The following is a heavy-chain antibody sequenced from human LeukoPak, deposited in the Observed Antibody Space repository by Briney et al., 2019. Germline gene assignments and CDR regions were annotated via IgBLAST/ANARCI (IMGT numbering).Heavy chain of an antibody. CDR2: ISYDGSNK. J-gene: IGHJ4*02. D-gene: IGHD5-18*01. V-gene: IGHV3-30*18. Sequence: QPGGSLRLSCAASGFTFSSYGMHWVRQAPGKGLEWVAVISYDGSNKYYADSVKGRFTISRDNSKNTLYLQMNGLRAEDTAVYYCAKDSGYSYGYYFDYWGQGTLVTVSS. CDR1: GFTFSSYG. CDR3: AKDSGYSYGYYFDY.